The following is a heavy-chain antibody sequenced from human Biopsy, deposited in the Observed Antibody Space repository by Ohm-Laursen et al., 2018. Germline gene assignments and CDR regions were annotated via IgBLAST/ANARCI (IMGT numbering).Heavy chain of an antibody. V-gene: IGHV1-46*01. Sequence: GASVKVSCKASGHTFTTYYIHWVRQAPGQGLEWMGIINPGGNSTAYTQNFQGRVTMTWDPSTTTVYMELSSLRSEDTAVYYCALASFDYWGQGTLVTVPS. CDR1: GHTFTTYY. CDR2: INPGGNST. CDR3: ALASFDY. J-gene: IGHJ4*02.